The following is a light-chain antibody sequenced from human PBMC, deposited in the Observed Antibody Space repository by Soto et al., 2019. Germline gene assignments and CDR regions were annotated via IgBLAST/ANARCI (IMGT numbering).Light chain of an antibody. CDR1: SSDVGGYKY. CDR3: NSYTSSSTRV. Sequence: QSVLTQPASVSGSPGQSITISCTGTSSDVGGYKYVSWYQQHPGKAPKLMIYEVSNRPSGVSNRFSGSKPGNTASLTISGLQADDEADYYCNSYTSSSTRVFGTGTKVTVL. CDR2: EVS. J-gene: IGLJ1*01. V-gene: IGLV2-14*01.